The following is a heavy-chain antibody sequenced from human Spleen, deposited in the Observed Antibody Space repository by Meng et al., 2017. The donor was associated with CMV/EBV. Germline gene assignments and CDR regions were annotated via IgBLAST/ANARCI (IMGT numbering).Heavy chain of an antibody. J-gene: IGHJ5*02. CDR1: GYIFSSYA. CDR3: ASEKSLRTYNWFDP. D-gene: IGHD4-17*01. Sequence: SGYIFSSYALHWVRQAAGKGLEWVAVISYDGSNKYYADSVKGRFTISRDNSKNTLYLQMNSLRAEDTAVYYCASEKSLRTYNWFDPWGQGTLVTVSS. V-gene: IGHV3-30*04. CDR2: ISYDGSNK.